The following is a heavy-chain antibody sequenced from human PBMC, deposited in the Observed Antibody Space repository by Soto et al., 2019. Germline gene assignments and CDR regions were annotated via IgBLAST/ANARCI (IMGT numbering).Heavy chain of an antibody. CDR3: AKVVLRFGTMNGMDV. Sequence: QVQLVESGGDVVQPGRSLRLSCAASGFTFSDYGMHWVRQAPGKGLEWVAVISYDGSNKYYADSVKGRFTISRDDSKNPLYLQMNSLRAEDTAVYYCAKVVLRFGTMNGMDVWGQGTRVTVSS. J-gene: IGHJ6*02. V-gene: IGHV3-30*18. D-gene: IGHD2-8*01. CDR2: ISYDGSNK. CDR1: GFTFSDYG.